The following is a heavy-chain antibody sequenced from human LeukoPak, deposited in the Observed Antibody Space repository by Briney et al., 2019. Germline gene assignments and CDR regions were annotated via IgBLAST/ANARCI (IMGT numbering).Heavy chain of an antibody. CDR3: AKAPVWNYYYGLDV. CDR2: ITTSGST. J-gene: IGHJ6*02. CDR1: GLTASHNVNNA. D-gene: IGHD2-21*01. V-gene: IGHV3-23*01. Sequence: GGSLRLSCAASGLTASHNVNNAMSWVRHAPGKGLEWVSGITTSGSTYYADSVKGRFTISRENSNNTLYLHMDSLRAEDTAVYYCAKAPVWNYYYGLDVWGQGTTVTVSS.